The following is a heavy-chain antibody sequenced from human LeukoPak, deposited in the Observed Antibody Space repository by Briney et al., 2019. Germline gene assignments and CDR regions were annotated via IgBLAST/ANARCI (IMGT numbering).Heavy chain of an antibody. CDR2: VKDDGSYT. V-gene: IGHV3-30*04. D-gene: IGHD6-13*01. J-gene: IGHJ4*02. CDR1: GFTFSAYN. CDR3: ARQSLAASGLDS. Sequence: GGSLRLSCAVSGFTFSAYNMHRVRQAPGKGLDWVAVVKDDGSYTSYAASVKGRFTISRDNSRNTVVLQMNSLSIDDTAIYYCARQSLAASGLDSWGQGMLVTVSS.